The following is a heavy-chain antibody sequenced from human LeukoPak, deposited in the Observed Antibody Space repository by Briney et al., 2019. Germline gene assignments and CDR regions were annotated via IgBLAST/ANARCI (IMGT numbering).Heavy chain of an antibody. Sequence: PGGSLRLSCAASGFTFSSYAISWVRQAPGKGLEWVSAISGSGGYTYYADSVKGRFTISRDNSKNTLYLQMNSLRAEDTAVYYCAKYYASRSRSFDFWGQGTLVTVSS. CDR2: ISGSGGYT. D-gene: IGHD3-10*01. V-gene: IGHV3-23*01. CDR1: GFTFSSYA. J-gene: IGHJ4*02. CDR3: AKYYASRSRSFDF.